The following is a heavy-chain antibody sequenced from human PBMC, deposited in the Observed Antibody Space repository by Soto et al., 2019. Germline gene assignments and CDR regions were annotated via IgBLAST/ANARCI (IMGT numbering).Heavy chain of an antibody. CDR1: GGSISSSNW. D-gene: IGHD6-19*01. Sequence: SETMSLTCTVSGGSISSSNWWSWVRQPPGKGLEWIGEIYHSGSTNYNPSLKSRVTISVDKSKNQFSLKLSSVTAADTAVYYCARVAVAGTRVDYWGQGTLVTVSS. J-gene: IGHJ4*02. CDR2: IYHSGST. V-gene: IGHV4-4*02. CDR3: ARVAVAGTRVDY.